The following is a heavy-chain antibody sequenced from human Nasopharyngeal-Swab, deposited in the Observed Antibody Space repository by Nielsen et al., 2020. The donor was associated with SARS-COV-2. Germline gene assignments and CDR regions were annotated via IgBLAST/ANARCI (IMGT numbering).Heavy chain of an antibody. D-gene: IGHD2-2*01. V-gene: IGHV3-33*01. CDR2: IWYDGSNK. Sequence: GGSLRLSCAASGFTFSSYGMHWVRQAPGKGLEWVAVIWYDGSNKYYADSVKGRFTISSDNSKNTLYLQMNSLRAEDTAVYYCARESTPHCSSTSCLPDYWGQGTLVTVSS. J-gene: IGHJ4*02. CDR1: GFTFSSYG. CDR3: ARESTPHCSSTSCLPDY.